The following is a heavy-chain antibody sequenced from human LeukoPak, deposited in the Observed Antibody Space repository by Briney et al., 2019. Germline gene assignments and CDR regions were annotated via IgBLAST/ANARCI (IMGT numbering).Heavy chain of an antibody. CDR3: ATLKDIVATSGSYNWFDP. CDR1: GGTLSSYA. V-gene: IGHV1-69*01. CDR2: IIPIFGTA. J-gene: IGHJ5*02. D-gene: IGHD5-12*01. Sequence: ASVKVSCKASGGTLSSYAISWVRQAPGQGREWMGGIIPIFGTANYAQKFQDRVTITADESTSTAYMELSSLRSEDTAVYYCATLKDIVATSGSYNWFDPWGQGTLVTVSS.